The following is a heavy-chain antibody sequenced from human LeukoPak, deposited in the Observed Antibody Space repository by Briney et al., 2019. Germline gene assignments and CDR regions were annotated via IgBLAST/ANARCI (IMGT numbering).Heavy chain of an antibody. J-gene: IGHJ4*02. CDR3: AKMRYISGYDFDS. CDR1: GFTFNVYN. D-gene: IGHD5-12*01. CDR2: ISHDGRDK. Sequence: PGRSLRLPCSASGFTFNVYNMHWVRQAPGKGLEWVALISHDGRDKDYGDSVKGRFTISRDNSRNILYLQMNSLTSDDTAVYYCAKMRYISGYDFDSWGQGAQVTVSS. V-gene: IGHV3-30*18.